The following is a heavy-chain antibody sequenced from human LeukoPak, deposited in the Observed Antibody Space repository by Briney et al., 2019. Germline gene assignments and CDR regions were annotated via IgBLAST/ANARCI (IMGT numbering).Heavy chain of an antibody. D-gene: IGHD6-19*01. J-gene: IGHJ2*01. CDR2: MNPNSGNT. V-gene: IGHV1-8*01. CDR1: GYTFTSYD. CDR3: ARGDSSGWWAYWYFDL. Sequence: GASVKVSCKVSGYTFTSYDINWVRQATGQGLEWMGWMNPNSGNTGYAQKFQGRVTMTRNTSISTAYMELSSLRSEDTAVYYCARGDSSGWWAYWYFDLWGRGTLVTVSS.